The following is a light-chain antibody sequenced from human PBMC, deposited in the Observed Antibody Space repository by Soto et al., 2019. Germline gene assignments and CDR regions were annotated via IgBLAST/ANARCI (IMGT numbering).Light chain of an antibody. J-gene: IGLJ3*02. CDR1: SSNIGSNY. CDR3: AAWDDSLSGQV. CDR2: RNN. Sequence: QSVLTQPASASGTPGQRVTISCSGSSSNIGSNYVYWYQQLPGTAPKLLIYRNNQRPSGVPDRFSGSKSGTSASLAIGGLRPEDEADYYCAAWDDSLSGQVFGGGTQLTVL. V-gene: IGLV1-47*01.